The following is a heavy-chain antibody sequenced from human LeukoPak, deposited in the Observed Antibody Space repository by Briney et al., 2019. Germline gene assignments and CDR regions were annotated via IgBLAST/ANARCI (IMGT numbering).Heavy chain of an antibody. Sequence: PGGSLRLSCAASGFTFSYCSMNWVRQAPGKGLEWVSYISSSSSTIYYADSVKGRFTISRDNAKNSLYLQMNSLRDEDTAVYYSARDVYNSLDYWGQGTLVTVSS. CDR3: ARDVYNSLDY. D-gene: IGHD5/OR15-5a*01. J-gene: IGHJ4*02. CDR2: ISSSSSTI. V-gene: IGHV3-48*02. CDR1: GFTFSYCS.